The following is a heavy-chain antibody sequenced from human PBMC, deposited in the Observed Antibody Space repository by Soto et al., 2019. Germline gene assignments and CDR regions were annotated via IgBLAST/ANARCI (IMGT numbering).Heavy chain of an antibody. CDR1: GYTFTSYA. Sequence: GASVKVSCKASGYTFTSYAMHWVRQAPGQRLEWMGWINAGNGSTKYSQKFQGRVTITRDTSASTAYMELSSLRSDDTAVYYCARVYCSGGSCYGIDYWGQGTLVTVSS. CDR2: INAGNGST. D-gene: IGHD2-15*01. J-gene: IGHJ4*02. V-gene: IGHV1-3*01. CDR3: ARVYCSGGSCYGIDY.